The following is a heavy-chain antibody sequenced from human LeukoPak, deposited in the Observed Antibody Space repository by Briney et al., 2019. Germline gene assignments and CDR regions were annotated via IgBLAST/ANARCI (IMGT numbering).Heavy chain of an antibody. CDR1: GFTFTTYW. J-gene: IGHJ4*02. CDR3: ARGFAGSY. CDR2: IKQDGSEK. D-gene: IGHD3-10*01. Sequence: HPGGSLRLSCAASGFTFTTYWMTWVRQAPGKGLEWVAHIKQDGSEKYYVDSVKGRFTISRDNAKNSLYLQMNSLRAEDTALYYCARGFAGSYWGQGTLVTVSS. V-gene: IGHV3-7*01.